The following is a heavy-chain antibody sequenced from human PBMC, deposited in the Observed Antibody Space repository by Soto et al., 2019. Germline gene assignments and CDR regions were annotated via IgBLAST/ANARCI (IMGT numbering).Heavy chain of an antibody. CDR3: ARVDYDFWSGLPYGMDV. D-gene: IGHD3-3*01. CDR1: GGSISSSNW. CDR2: IYHSGST. V-gene: IGHV4-4*02. Sequence: ASETLSLTCAVSGGSISSSNWWSWVRQPPGKGLEWIGEIYHSGSTNYNPSLKSRVTISVDKSKNQFSLKLSSVTAADTAVYYCARVDYDFWSGLPYGMDVWGQGTTVTVLL. J-gene: IGHJ6*02.